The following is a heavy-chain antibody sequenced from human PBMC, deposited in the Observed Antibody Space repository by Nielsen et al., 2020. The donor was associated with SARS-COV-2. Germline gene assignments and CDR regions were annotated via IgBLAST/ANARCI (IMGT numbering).Heavy chain of an antibody. J-gene: IGHJ5*02. CDR1: GYTFTGYY. V-gene: IGHV1-2*06. Sequence: ASVKVSCKASGYTFTGYYMHWVRQAPGQGLEWMGRINPNSGGTNYAQKFQGRVTMTRDTSISTAYMELSRLRSDDTAVYYCARDGVTIFGVVIRPPGHPQAAFDPWGQGTLVTVSS. D-gene: IGHD3-3*01. CDR3: ARDGVTIFGVVIRPPGHPQAAFDP. CDR2: INPNSGGT.